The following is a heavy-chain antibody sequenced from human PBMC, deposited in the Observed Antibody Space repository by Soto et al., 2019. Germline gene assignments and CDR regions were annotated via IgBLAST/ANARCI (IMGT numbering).Heavy chain of an antibody. CDR1: GYRFSSYW. D-gene: IGHD2-8*01. Sequence: PGESLKISCKGSGYRFSSYWIAWVRQMPGKGLEWMGIIYPGDSDTRYSPSFQGQATMSVDKSNSTAYLHWSSLKASDTAMYYCARQGSNGAYYYYGMDVWGQGTTVTVSS. CDR3: ARQGSNGAYYYYGMDV. V-gene: IGHV5-51*01. J-gene: IGHJ6*02. CDR2: IYPGDSDT.